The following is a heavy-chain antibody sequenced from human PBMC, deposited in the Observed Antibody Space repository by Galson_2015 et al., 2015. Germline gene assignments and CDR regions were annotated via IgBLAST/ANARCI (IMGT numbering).Heavy chain of an antibody. CDR1: GDSVSSNSAS. CDR3: TRGVQGGFEI. Sequence: CAISGDSVSSNSASWNWIRQSPSRGLEWLGRTYYRSKWYNEYALSVQSRMTVNPDTSKNQFSLQLNSVTPEDTALYYCTRGVQGGFEIWGRGTMVPVSS. J-gene: IGHJ3*02. CDR2: TYYRSKWYN. D-gene: IGHD2-15*01. V-gene: IGHV6-1*01.